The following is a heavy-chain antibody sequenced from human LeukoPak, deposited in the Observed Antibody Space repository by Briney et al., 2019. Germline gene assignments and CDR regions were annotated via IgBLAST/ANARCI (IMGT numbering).Heavy chain of an antibody. CDR2: ISTDGKST. CDR3: ARDLAYSRLDY. D-gene: IGHD5-18*01. J-gene: IGHJ4*02. V-gene: IGHV3-74*01. CDR1: GFTFSNYW. Sequence: GGSLRLSCVASGFTFSNYWMLWVRQAPGKGLMWVSLISTDGKSTRYAESVKGRFTISRDNAENSLYLQMNSLRVEDTAFYYCARDLAYSRLDYWGQGMLVTVSS.